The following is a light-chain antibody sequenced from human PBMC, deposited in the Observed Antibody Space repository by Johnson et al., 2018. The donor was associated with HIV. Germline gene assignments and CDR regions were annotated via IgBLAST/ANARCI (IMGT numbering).Light chain of an antibody. J-gene: IGLJ1*01. Sequence: QSVLTQPPSVSAAPGQTVTISCSGSSSNIGNNYVSWYQQLPGTAPKLLIYDNNKRPSGIPDRFSGSKSGTSATLGITGLQTGDEADYYCGTWDASLSPLYGFGTGTTITGL. CDR2: DNN. CDR1: SSNIGNNY. CDR3: GTWDASLSPLYG. V-gene: IGLV1-51*01.